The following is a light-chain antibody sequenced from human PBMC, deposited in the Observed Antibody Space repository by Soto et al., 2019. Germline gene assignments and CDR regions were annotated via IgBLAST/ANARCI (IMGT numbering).Light chain of an antibody. J-gene: IGLJ3*02. CDR3: ATWDDSLVWV. V-gene: IGLV1-47*01. Sequence: QSVLAQPPSASGTAGQRVTISCSGGRSNIGNNYVFWYQLLPGVTPRLLIYKDNKRPSGVPDRFSGSKSGTSASLAVSGLRSEDEADNYCATWDDSLVWVFGGGTKVTV. CDR1: RSNIGNNY. CDR2: KDN.